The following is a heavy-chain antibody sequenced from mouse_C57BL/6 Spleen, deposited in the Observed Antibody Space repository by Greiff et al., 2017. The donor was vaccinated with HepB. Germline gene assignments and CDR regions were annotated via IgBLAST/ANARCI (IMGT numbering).Heavy chain of an antibody. CDR3: ARYEGYYAMDY. V-gene: IGHV1-4*01. CDR2: INPSSGYT. J-gene: IGHJ4*01. CDR1: GYTFTSYT. Sequence: VKLMESGAELARPGASVKMSCKASGYTFTSYTMHWVKQRPGQGLEWIGYINPSSGYTKYNQKFKDKATLTADKSSSTAYMQLSSLTSEDSAVYYCARYEGYYAMDYWGQGTSVTVSS. D-gene: IGHD2-12*01.